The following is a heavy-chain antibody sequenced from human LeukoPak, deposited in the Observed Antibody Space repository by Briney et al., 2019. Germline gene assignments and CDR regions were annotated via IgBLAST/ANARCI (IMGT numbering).Heavy chain of an antibody. V-gene: IGHV3-23*01. CDR3: AKDRVHSSGYYEGFDY. CDR1: GFTFSSYA. Sequence: GGSLRLSCAASGFTFSSYAMSWVRQAPGKGLEWVSAISGSGGSTYYADSVKGRFTISRDNSKNTLYLQMNSLRAEDTAVYYCAKDRVHSSGYYEGFDYWGQGTLVTVSS. D-gene: IGHD3-22*01. CDR2: ISGSGGST. J-gene: IGHJ4*02.